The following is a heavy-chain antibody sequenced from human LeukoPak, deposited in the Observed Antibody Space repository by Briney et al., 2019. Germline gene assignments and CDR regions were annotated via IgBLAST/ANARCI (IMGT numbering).Heavy chain of an antibody. CDR2: ISSSNSYI. D-gene: IGHD3-3*01. CDR3: ARGANTIFGRDAFDI. CDR1: GFTFSSYS. V-gene: IGHV3-21*01. J-gene: IGHJ3*02. Sequence: GGSLRLSCAASGFTFSSYSMNWVRQAPGKGLEWVSSISSSNSYIYYADSVKGRFTISRDNAKNSLYLQMNSLRAEDTAVYYCARGANTIFGRDAFDIWGQGTMVTVSS.